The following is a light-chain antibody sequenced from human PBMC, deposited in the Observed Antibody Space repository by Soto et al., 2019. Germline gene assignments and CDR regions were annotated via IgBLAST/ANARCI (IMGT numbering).Light chain of an antibody. CDR2: DAA. Sequence: DIQMTQSPSTLPASLGDRVTTTCRASQSISSWLAWYQQKPGKAPKLLIYDAASLESGVPSRFSGSGSGTEFTLAISSLQPDDFATYFCQKYNSYSRKFGQGNKVGIK. V-gene: IGKV1-5*01. J-gene: IGKJ1*01. CDR3: QKYNSYSRK. CDR1: QSISSW.